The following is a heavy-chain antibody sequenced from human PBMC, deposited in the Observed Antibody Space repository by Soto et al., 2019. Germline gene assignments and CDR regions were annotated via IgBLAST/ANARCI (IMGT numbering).Heavy chain of an antibody. D-gene: IGHD1-1*01. Sequence: SETLSLTCTVSGGSISSSSYYWGWIRQPPGRGLEWIGFIYYSGSTNYNPSLKSRVTISGDTSKNQFSLKLSSVTAADTAVYYCARASPREPTRWFDPWGQGTLVTVSS. V-gene: IGHV4-61*05. CDR3: ARASPREPTRWFDP. CDR2: IYYSGST. CDR1: GGSISSSSYY. J-gene: IGHJ5*02.